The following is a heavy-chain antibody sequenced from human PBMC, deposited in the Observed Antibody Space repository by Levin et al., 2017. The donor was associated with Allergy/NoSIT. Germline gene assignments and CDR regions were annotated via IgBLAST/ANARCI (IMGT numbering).Heavy chain of an antibody. J-gene: IGHJ4*02. D-gene: IGHD5-18*01. V-gene: IGHV1-69*13. CDR3: LTRSAYSYGQYYFVY. Sequence: GASVKVSCKASGGTFRHYALSWVRQAPGQGFEWMGGIVPVFGSTNYAQKFHGRVTITADESTSTANMELSSLRSDDPAGYYRLTRSAYSYGQYYFVYCGQGALVTVSS. CDR1: GGTFRHYA. CDR2: IVPVFGST.